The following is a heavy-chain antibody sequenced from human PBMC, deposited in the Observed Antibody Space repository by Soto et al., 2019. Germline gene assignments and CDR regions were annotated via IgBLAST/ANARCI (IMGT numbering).Heavy chain of an antibody. D-gene: IGHD1-26*01. CDR2: IYYSGST. J-gene: IGHJ4*02. CDR1: GCSISSYY. V-gene: IGHV4-59*01. Sequence: SETLSLTCTVSGCSISSYYWSWIRQPPGKGLEWIGYIYYSGSTNYNPSLKSRVTISVDTSKNQFSLKLSSVTAADTAVYYCARDPDQGAFDYWGQGTLVTVSS. CDR3: ARDPDQGAFDY.